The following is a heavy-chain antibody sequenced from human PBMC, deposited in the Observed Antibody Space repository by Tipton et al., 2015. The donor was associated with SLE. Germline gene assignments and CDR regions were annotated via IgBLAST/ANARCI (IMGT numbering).Heavy chain of an antibody. V-gene: IGHV4-61*09. CDR1: GGSIRSATYY. CDR3: AREVGVTTDRWYFDL. Sequence: TLSLTCTVSGGSIRSATYYWSWIRQPAGKGLEWIGHIYTSENINYNPSLKSRVTISVDTSKNQFSLKLNSVTAADTALYYCAREVGVTTDRWYFDLWGRGTLVTVSS. J-gene: IGHJ2*01. D-gene: IGHD1-26*01. CDR2: IYTSENI.